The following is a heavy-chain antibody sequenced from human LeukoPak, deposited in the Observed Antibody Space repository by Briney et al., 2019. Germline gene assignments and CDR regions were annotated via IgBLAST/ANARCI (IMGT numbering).Heavy chain of an antibody. V-gene: IGHV1-2*02. CDR2: INPNSGGT. J-gene: IGHJ4*02. CDR1: GYTFTGYY. CDR3: ARGYGGNSVDY. D-gene: IGHD4-23*01. Sequence: ASVKVSCKASGYTFTGYYMHWVRQAPGQGLEWMGWINPNSGGTNYAQEFQGRVTMTRDTSISTAYMEVSRLRSDDTAIYYCARGYGGNSVDYWGQGTLVTVSS.